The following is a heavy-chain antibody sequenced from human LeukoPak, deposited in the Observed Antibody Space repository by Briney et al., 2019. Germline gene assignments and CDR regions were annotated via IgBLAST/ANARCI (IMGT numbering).Heavy chain of an antibody. CDR3: ARGVTTVT. CDR2: ISSNGGST. CDR1: GFTFSNYA. J-gene: IGHJ3*01. V-gene: IGHV3-64*01. Sequence: PGGSLRLSCAASGFTFSNYAMPWVRQAPGKGLEYVSAISSNGGSTYYANSVKGRFTISRDNSKNTLYLQMGSLRAEDMAVYYCARGVTTVTWGQGTMVTVSS. D-gene: IGHD4-17*01.